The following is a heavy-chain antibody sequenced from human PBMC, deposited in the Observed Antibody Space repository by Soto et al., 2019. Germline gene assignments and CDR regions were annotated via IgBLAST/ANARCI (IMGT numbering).Heavy chain of an antibody. CDR3: AKNYYLDN. J-gene: IGHJ4*02. CDR1: GFTFSYYY. V-gene: IGHV3-23*01. Sequence: PGGSLRLSCSASGFTFSYYYMSWIRQAPGKGLQWVSYISSSGATIYYANSVKGRFTISGDNSKNTVNLQMNSLRAEDTAVYYCAKNYYLDNWAQGTLVTVSS. CDR2: ISSSGATI.